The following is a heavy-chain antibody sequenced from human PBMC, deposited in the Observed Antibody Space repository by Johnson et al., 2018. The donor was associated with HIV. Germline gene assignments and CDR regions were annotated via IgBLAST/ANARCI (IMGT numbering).Heavy chain of an antibody. Sequence: QVHLVESGGGVVQPGMFVTLSCAASGLNFSDYGMHWVRQAPGKGLEWVTFIRYDGSNKYFAEFVKGRFTISRDNSKNTLYLQMNSLRAEDTAVYYCAKDYYYDSSGYYYEGRSDAFDIWGQGTMVTVSS. J-gene: IGHJ3*02. CDR1: GLNFSDYG. CDR2: IRYDGSNK. D-gene: IGHD3-22*01. CDR3: AKDYYYDSSGYYYEGRSDAFDI. V-gene: IGHV3-30*02.